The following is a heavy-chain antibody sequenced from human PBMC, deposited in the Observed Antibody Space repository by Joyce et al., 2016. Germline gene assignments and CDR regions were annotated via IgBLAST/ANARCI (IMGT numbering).Heavy chain of an antibody. D-gene: IGHD3-3*01. CDR2: IWYDGSKK. CDR1: GFNFSSYV. CDR3: ARDGSSAYYYGAFDI. Sequence: QVQLVESGGGVVQPGRSLRLSCAASGFNFSSYVMHWVRPAPGKGREWVAVIWYDGSKKYYGDSVKCRFTISRDNSKKTLDLQRNSLRDEDTAMYYCARDGSSAYYYGAFDIWGQGTMVTVSS. V-gene: IGHV3-33*01. J-gene: IGHJ3*02.